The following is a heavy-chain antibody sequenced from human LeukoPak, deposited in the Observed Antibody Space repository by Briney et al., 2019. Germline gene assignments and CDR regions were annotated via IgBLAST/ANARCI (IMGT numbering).Heavy chain of an antibody. CDR2: TVSEIDGGTT. D-gene: IGHD1-7*01. Sequence: PGGSLRLSCAASGFTFNYAWMSWVRQVPGKGLEWVGQTVSEIDGGTTDYAAPVKGRFTISRDDSKSSLYLQMNSLKIEDTAVYYCTTDEDWNYARKDVWGQGATVIVSS. CDR1: GFTFNYAW. CDR3: TTDEDWNYARKDV. V-gene: IGHV3-15*04. J-gene: IGHJ6*02.